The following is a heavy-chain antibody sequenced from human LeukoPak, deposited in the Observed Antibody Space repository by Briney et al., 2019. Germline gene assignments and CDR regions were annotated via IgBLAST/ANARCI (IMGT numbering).Heavy chain of an antibody. D-gene: IGHD5/OR15-5a*01. Sequence: SETLSLTCTVSSDSISSSYWSWIRQPPGKGLEWIGSIYDSGSTNYNPSLKSRVIILVDMSRNQFSLKLSSVTAADTAVYYCARHTRLRYSPKEMGAFDIWGQGTMVTVSS. CDR2: IYDSGST. CDR3: ARHTRLRYSPKEMGAFDI. V-gene: IGHV4-59*08. J-gene: IGHJ3*02. CDR1: SDSISSSY.